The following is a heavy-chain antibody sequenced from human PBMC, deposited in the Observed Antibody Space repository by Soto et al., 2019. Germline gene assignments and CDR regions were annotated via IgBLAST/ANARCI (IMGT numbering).Heavy chain of an antibody. CDR2: IYYSGST. Sequence: QVQLQESGPGLVKPSEPLSLTCTVSGGSISSYYWTWIRQPPGKGLEWIGYIYYSGSTNHNPSLKGRVSISVDTSKNQFSLKLSSVTAADTAVYYCARVNDFWTGYYSTNWFDPWVQGTLVTVSS. CDR1: GGSISSYY. CDR3: ARVNDFWTGYYSTNWFDP. V-gene: IGHV4-59*01. J-gene: IGHJ5*02. D-gene: IGHD3-3*01.